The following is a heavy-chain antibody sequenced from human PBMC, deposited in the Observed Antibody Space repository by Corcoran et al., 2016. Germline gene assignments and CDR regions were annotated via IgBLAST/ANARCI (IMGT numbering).Heavy chain of an antibody. D-gene: IGHD4-17*01. Sequence: QVQLQEAGPGLVKPSETLSLTCTVSGGSISSYVWSWIRQPPGKGLEWIGYIYYSGSANYNPSLKSRVTISVATSKNQFSLKLSSVTAADTAVYYWAGVLYSYGERFDPWGQGTLVTVSS. J-gene: IGHJ5*02. CDR1: GGSISSYV. CDR2: IYYSGSA. V-gene: IGHV4-59*01. CDR3: AGVLYSYGERFDP.